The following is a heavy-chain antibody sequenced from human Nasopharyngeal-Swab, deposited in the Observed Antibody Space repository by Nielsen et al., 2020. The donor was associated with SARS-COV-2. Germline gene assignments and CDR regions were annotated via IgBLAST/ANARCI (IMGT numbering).Heavy chain of an antibody. D-gene: IGHD6-13*01. J-gene: IGHJ4*02. CDR1: GGTFSSYA. Sequence: SVKVSCKASGGTFSSYAISWVRQAPGQGLEWMGGIIPIFGTANYAQKFQGRVTMTRDTSISTAYMELSRLRSDDTAVYYCARDRRYSSSPLGYWGQGTLVTVSS. V-gene: IGHV1-69*05. CDR2: IIPIFGTA. CDR3: ARDRRYSSSPLGY.